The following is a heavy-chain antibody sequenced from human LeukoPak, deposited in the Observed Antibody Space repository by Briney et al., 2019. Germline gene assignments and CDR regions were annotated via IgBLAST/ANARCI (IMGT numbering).Heavy chain of an antibody. V-gene: IGHV3-74*01. Sequence: GGSLRLSCAASGFTVSTYWMDWVRQAPGKGLVWVSRISIDGTSTAYADSVKGRFTISRDTAENTLHLQMNSLRVEDTAVYYSVRRGGGSNAFEVWGQGTTVTVSS. D-gene: IGHD4-23*01. CDR2: ISIDGTST. CDR3: VRRGGGSNAFEV. J-gene: IGHJ3*01. CDR1: GFTVSTYW.